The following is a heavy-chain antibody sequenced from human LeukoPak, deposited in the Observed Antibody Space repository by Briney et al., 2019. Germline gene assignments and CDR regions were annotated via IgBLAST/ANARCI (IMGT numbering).Heavy chain of an antibody. CDR1: GYSFTSYG. CDR2: INAYNGNT. J-gene: IGHJ4*02. CDR3: ARGNTVTPIDY. V-gene: IGHV1-18*01. Sequence: GASVKVSCKASGYSFTSYGNSWVRLAPGQGLEWMGLINAYNGNTNYAQKLQGRVTMTTDTSTSTAYMELRSLRSDDTAVYYCARGNTVTPIDYWGQGTLVTVSS. D-gene: IGHD1-14*01.